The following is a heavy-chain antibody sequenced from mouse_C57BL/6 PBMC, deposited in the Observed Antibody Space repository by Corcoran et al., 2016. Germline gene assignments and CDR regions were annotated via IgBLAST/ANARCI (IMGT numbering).Heavy chain of an antibody. CDR2: INTYSGVP. CDR1: GYTFTTYG. J-gene: IGHJ3*01. V-gene: IGHV9-3*01. D-gene: IGHD1-2*01. CDR3: ARGVLRPPFAY. Sequence: QIQLVQSGPELKKPGETVKISCKASGYTFTTYGMSWVKQAPGKGLKWMGWINTYSGVPTYADDFKGRFAFSLETSASTAYLQINNLKNEDTATYCCARGVLRPPFAYWGQGTLVTVSA.